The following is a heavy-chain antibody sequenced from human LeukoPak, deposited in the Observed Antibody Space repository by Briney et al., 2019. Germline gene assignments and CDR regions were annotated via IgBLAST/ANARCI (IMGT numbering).Heavy chain of an antibody. D-gene: IGHD2-2*01. CDR1: GFTFGDYA. CDR2: IRSKAYGGTT. CDR3: ARGGVYCSSVSCSVDY. V-gene: IGHV3-49*03. Sequence: GGSLRLSCTASGFTFGDYAMSWFRQAPGKGLEWVGFIRSKAYGGTTENAASVKGRFTISRDDSKSIAYLQMNSLKTEDTAVHYCARGGVYCSSVSCSVDYWGQGALVTVSS. J-gene: IGHJ4*02.